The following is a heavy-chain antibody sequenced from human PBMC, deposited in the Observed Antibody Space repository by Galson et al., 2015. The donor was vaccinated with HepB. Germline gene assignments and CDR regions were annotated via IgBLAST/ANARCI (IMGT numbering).Heavy chain of an antibody. CDR3: AREEGGRLAPLRCGWFDP. Sequence: LSLTCTVSGGSISSSDYYWGWIRQPPGKGLEWIGNLYYTGSTYYKPSLKNRVTMSVDTSKNQFSLKLTSVTAADTAVYYCAREEGGRLAPLRCGWFDPWGQGTLVTVSS. CDR2: LYYTGST. V-gene: IGHV4-39*07. D-gene: IGHD1-26*01. CDR1: GGSISSSDYY. J-gene: IGHJ5*02.